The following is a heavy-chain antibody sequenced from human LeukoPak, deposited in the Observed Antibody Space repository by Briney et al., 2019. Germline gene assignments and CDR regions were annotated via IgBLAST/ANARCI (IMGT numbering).Heavy chain of an antibody. Sequence: NPSETLSLTCAVYGGSFSGYYWSWIRQPPGKGLEWIGEINHSGSTNYNPSLKSRVTISVDTSKNQFSLKLSSVTAADTAVYYCASSPTIFCVSGDCSLDYWGQGTLVTVSS. V-gene: IGHV4-34*01. CDR2: INHSGST. D-gene: IGHD2-21*02. CDR1: GGSFSGYY. J-gene: IGHJ4*02. CDR3: ASSPTIFCVSGDCSLDY.